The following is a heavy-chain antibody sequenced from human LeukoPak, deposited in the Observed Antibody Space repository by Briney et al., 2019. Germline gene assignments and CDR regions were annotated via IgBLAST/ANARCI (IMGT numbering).Heavy chain of an antibody. D-gene: IGHD2-2*01. CDR3: AREFVVVPAAIYYYYYYMDV. CDR2: IYTSGST. J-gene: IGHJ6*03. CDR1: GGSISSYY. Sequence: PSETLSLTCTVSGGSISSYYWSWIRQPAGKGLEWIGRIYTSGSTNYNPSLKSRVTMSVDTSKNQFSLKLSSVTAADTAVYYCAREFVVVPAAIYYYYYYMDVWGKGTTVTVSS. V-gene: IGHV4-4*07.